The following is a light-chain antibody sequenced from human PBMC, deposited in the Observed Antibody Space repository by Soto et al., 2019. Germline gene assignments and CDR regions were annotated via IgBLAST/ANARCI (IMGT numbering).Light chain of an antibody. J-gene: IGLJ3*02. CDR3: ATRDNSLSRWV. V-gene: IGLV1-47*02. Sequence: QSVLTQPPSASGTPGQRVTISCSGSSSNIGTNYVYWYKQLPGTAPKLLIYCNDQRPSGVPDRLSGSKSGTSASLAISGLRSEDEDDYYCATRDNSLSRWVFGGGTKVTVL. CDR1: SSNIGTNY. CDR2: CND.